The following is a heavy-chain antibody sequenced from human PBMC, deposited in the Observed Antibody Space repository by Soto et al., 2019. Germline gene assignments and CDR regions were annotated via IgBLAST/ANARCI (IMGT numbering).Heavy chain of an antibody. V-gene: IGHV1-3*01. Sequence: QVQLVQSGAEVKKPGASVRVSCKPSGYTLRTYAIHWVRQAAGQRLEWLAWIDPGSGRATYSQKVQGRIIVTRDNSATTFYMDLTSLTSAVTSVYFCTRDLNGGNPFDYWGQGALVIVSS. CDR2: IDPGSGRA. CDR1: GYTLRTYA. J-gene: IGHJ4*02. D-gene: IGHD2-8*01. CDR3: TRDLNGGNPFDY.